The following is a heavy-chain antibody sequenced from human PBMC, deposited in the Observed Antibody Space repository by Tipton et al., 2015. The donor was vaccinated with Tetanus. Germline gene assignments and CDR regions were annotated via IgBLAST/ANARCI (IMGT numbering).Heavy chain of an antibody. CDR2: IYYSGST. Sequence: TLSLTCTVSGGSISSYYWSWIRQPPGKGLEWIGYIYYSGSTNCNPSLKSRVTISVDTSKNQFSLKLSSVTAADTAVYYCAREPYWSGGSCYYAPWGQGTLVTVSS. CDR1: GGSISSYY. D-gene: IGHD2-15*01. V-gene: IGHV4-59*01. CDR3: AREPYWSGGSCYYAP. J-gene: IGHJ5*02.